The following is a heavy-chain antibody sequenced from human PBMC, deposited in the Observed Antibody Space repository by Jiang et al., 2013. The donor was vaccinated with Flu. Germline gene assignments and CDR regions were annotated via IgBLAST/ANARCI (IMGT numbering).Heavy chain of an antibody. D-gene: IGHD3-22*01. Sequence: VQLLESGGGVVQPGRSLRLSCAASGFTFSSYAMHWVRQAPGKGLEWVAVISYDGSNKYYADSVKGRFTISRDNSKNTLYLQMNSLRAEDTAVYYCARGWGDYYDSSGYPVDYWGQGTLVTVSS. J-gene: IGHJ4*02. V-gene: IGHV3-30-3*01. CDR1: GFTFSSYA. CDR2: ISYDGSNK. CDR3: ARGWGDYYDSSGYPVDY.